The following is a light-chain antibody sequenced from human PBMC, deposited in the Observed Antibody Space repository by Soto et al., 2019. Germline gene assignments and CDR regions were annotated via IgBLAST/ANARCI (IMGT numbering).Light chain of an antibody. CDR2: GAS. CDR1: QSVRNGA. CDR3: HQYGDSAHT. Sequence: EIVLTQSPGTLSLSPGEGATVSCRASQSVRNGALAWYQQKPGQAPRLLIFGASSRATDIPDRFSASGSGTHFTFTISRLEPEDFAVYYCHQYGDSAHTFGQGTKLDIK. V-gene: IGKV3-20*01. J-gene: IGKJ2*01.